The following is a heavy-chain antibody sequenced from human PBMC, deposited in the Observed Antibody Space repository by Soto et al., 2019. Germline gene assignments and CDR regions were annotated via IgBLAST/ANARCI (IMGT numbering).Heavy chain of an antibody. CDR1: GGSISSYY. V-gene: IGHV4-59*01. J-gene: IGHJ6*02. CDR3: ARGGGGSRSWSYYYYGMDV. Sequence: PSETLSLTCTVSGGSISSYYWSWIRQPPGKGLEWIGYIYYSGSTNYNPSLKSRVTISVDTSKNQFSLKLSSVTAADTAVYYCARGGGGSRSWSYYYYGMDVWGQGTTVTVSS. CDR2: IYYSGST. D-gene: IGHD6-13*01.